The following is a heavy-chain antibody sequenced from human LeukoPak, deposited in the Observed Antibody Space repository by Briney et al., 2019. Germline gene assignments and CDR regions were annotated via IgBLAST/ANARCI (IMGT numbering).Heavy chain of an antibody. CDR3: ARPRSGSWYTAYDI. CDR1: GYSFSSYW. CDR2: INPGDSDT. D-gene: IGHD6-13*01. V-gene: IGHV5-51*01. Sequence: GESLKISCQGSGYSFSSYWIAWVRPMPGKGLEWMGIINPGDSDTRYSPSFQGQVTISADKSIRTAYLQWSSLKVSDTAMYYCARPRSGSWYTAYDIWGQGTMVTVS. J-gene: IGHJ3*02.